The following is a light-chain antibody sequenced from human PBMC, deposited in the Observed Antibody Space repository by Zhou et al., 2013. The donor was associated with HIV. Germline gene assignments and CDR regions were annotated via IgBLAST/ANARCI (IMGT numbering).Light chain of an antibody. CDR1: QGISSY. V-gene: IGKV1-8*01. J-gene: IGKJ3*01. CDR3: LQHNTYPFT. Sequence: IRITQSPSSLSASTGDRVTITCRASQGISSYLAWYQQKPGKAPKLLIYAASSLQSGVPSRFAAGGSGTEFNLTISSLQAEDVATYYCLQHNTYPFTFGPGTKVDIK. CDR2: AAS.